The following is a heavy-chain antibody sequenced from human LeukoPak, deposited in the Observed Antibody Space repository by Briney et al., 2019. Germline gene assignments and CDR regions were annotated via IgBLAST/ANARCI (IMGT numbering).Heavy chain of an antibody. V-gene: IGHV5-51*01. D-gene: IGHD2-8*01. CDR3: ARSAGHCSDGLCYAYNWFDL. CDR1: GHTFTNSW. CDR2: IYPDDSDT. J-gene: IGHJ5*02. Sequence: GESLKISCEASGHTFTNSWIAWVRQKPGKGPEWMGPIYPDDSDTRYNPSFQGQVIISADKSISTAYLQWSSLKASDTAMYYCARSAGHCSDGLCYAYNWFDLWGQGTLVTVSS.